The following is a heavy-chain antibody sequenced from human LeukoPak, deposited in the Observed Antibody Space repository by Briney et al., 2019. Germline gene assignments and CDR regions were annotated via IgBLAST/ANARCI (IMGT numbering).Heavy chain of an antibody. Sequence: GASVKVSCKASGYTFTSYDINWVRQATGQGLEWMGWMNPNSGNTGYAQKFQGRVTMARNTSISTAYMELSSLRSEDTAVYYCARSLPYGSGKYIDYWGQGTLVTVSS. CDR3: ARSLPYGSGKYIDY. J-gene: IGHJ4*02. CDR2: MNPNSGNT. V-gene: IGHV1-8*01. D-gene: IGHD3-10*01. CDR1: GYTFTSYD.